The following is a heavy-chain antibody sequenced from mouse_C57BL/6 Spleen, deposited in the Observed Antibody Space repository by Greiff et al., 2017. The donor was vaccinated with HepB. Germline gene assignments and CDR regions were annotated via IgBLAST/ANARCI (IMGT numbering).Heavy chain of an antibody. CDR2: IDPEDGDT. D-gene: IGHD1-1*01. V-gene: IGHV14-1*01. CDR1: GFNIKDYY. J-gene: IGHJ4*01. Sequence: EVKLMESGAELVRPGASVKLSCTASGFNIKDYYMHWVKQRPEQGLEWIGRIDPEDGDTEYAPKFQGKATMTADTSSNTAYLQLSSLTSEDTAVYYCTTSPFTTVVATNAMDYWGQGTSVTVSS. CDR3: TTSPFTTVVATNAMDY.